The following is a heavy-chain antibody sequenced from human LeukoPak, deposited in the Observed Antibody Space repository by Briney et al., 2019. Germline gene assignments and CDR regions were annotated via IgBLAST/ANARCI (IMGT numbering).Heavy chain of an antibody. V-gene: IGHV3-66*01. J-gene: IGHJ3*02. CDR3: AVSRIVGAVDVFDM. CDR2: IYSGGNT. D-gene: IGHD1-26*01. Sequence: GGSLRLSCAASGFTVSSNHMSWVRQAPGKGLEWVSVIYSGGNTYYADSVKGRFTISRDNSKNTVSLQMNSLRDEDTAVYFCAVSRIVGAVDVFDMWGQGTMVTVSS. CDR1: GFTVSSNH.